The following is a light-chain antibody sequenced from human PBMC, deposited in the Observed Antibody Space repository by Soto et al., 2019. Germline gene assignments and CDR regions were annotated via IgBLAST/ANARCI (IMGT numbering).Light chain of an antibody. J-gene: IGKJ2*01. CDR3: QQYSRLYT. Sequence: DIQMTQSPSTLSASVGDRVTISCRASQNVYTWLAWYQQKPGKAPKFLIYKASVLETGVPSRFSGNGSGTEFTLTISSLQPDDFATYYCQQYSRLYTFGQGPKLEIK. CDR2: KAS. CDR1: QNVYTW. V-gene: IGKV1-5*03.